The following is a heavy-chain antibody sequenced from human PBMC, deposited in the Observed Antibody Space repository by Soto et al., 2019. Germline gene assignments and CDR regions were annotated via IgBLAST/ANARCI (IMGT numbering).Heavy chain of an antibody. CDR1: GGTFSSDT. CDR3: ARPIVATTYYYYGMDV. CDR2: IIPILGIA. D-gene: IGHD5-12*01. J-gene: IGHJ6*02. Sequence: SVKVSCKASGGTFSSDTISWVRQAPGQGLEWMGRIIPILGIANYAQKFQGRVTITADKSTSTAYMELSSLRSEDTAVYYCARPIVATTYYYYGMDVWGQGTTVTVSS. V-gene: IGHV1-69*02.